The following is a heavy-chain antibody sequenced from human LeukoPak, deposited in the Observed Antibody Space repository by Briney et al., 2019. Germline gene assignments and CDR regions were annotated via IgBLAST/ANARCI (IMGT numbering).Heavy chain of an antibody. Sequence: PSGTLSLTCTVSRGSISSYYWSWIRQPPGKGLEWLGYIYYSGDTNYNPSLKSRVTISVDTSKNQFSLKLSSVTAAHTAVYYCARLSGSFGGNYETDAFDIWGQGTMVTVSS. D-gene: IGHD4-23*01. CDR1: RGSISSYY. CDR2: IYYSGDT. J-gene: IGHJ3*02. CDR3: ARLSGSFGGNYETDAFDI. V-gene: IGHV4-59*08.